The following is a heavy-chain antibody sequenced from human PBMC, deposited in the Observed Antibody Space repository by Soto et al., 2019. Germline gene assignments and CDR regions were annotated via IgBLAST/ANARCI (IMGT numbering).Heavy chain of an antibody. CDR2: IYHSGTF. CDR3: VRSVPAATWAYNGMDV. Sequence: SETMSLTCAVSGGSVESSSCWSWVRQAPGKGLEWIGEIYHSGTFNYNPSLASRVSVSVDKSTNQFSLNLNSVTAADTAVYYCVRSVPAATWAYNGMDVWGQGTTVTVSS. J-gene: IGHJ6*02. CDR1: GGSVESSSC. D-gene: IGHD2-15*01. V-gene: IGHV4-4*02.